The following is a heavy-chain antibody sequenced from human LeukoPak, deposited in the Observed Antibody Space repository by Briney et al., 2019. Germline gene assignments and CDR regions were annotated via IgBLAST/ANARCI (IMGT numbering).Heavy chain of an antibody. V-gene: IGHV3-23*01. CDR3: SRDPNSDYFGAFDFQR. Sequence: GGSLRLXCTASGFTFSNYAMTWVRQAPGRVLEWVSSIRGSGGGTNYVDSVRGRFTVSRDNSKNTLYLQMNSLRADDTAVYYCSRDPNSDYFGAFDFQRWGQGTLVTVSS. D-gene: IGHD4-11*01. J-gene: IGHJ1*01. CDR2: IRGSGGGT. CDR1: GFTFSNYA.